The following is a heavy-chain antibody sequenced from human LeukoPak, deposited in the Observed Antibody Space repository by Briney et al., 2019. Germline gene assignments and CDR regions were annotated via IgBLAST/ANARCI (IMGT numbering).Heavy chain of an antibody. CDR3: ARRGYSGYEGSWFDY. V-gene: IGHV5-51*01. J-gene: IGHJ4*02. CDR1: GYNFSNYW. D-gene: IGHD5-12*01. CDR2: IYPGDSDT. Sequence: GESLKISCKASGYNFSNYWFGWVRQMPGKGPEWMGIIYPGDSDTRNSPSFQGQVTISADKSISTAYLQWSSLKAADTALYYCARRGYSGYEGSWFDYWGQGTLVTVSS.